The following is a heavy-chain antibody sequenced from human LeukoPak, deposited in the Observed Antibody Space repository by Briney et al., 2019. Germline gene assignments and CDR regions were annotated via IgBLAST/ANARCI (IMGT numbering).Heavy chain of an antibody. CDR3: ARAPEYGLYYFDY. Sequence: SETLSLTCTVSGGSISSSSYYWGWIRQPPGKGLEWIGSIYYSGSTYYNPSLKSRVTISVDTSKNQFSLKLTSVTAADTAVYYCARAPEYGLYYFDYWGQGTLVTVSS. V-gene: IGHV4-39*07. J-gene: IGHJ4*02. CDR2: IYYSGST. D-gene: IGHD1-14*01. CDR1: GGSISSSSYY.